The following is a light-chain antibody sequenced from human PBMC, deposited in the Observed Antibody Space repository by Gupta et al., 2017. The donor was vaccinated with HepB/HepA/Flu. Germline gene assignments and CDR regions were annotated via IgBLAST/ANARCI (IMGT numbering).Light chain of an antibody. CDR1: QSVSSSY. V-gene: IGKV3-20*01. J-gene: IGKJ2*01. Sequence: EIVLTQSPGTLSLSPGERATLSCRASQSVSSSYLTWYQQKPGQAPRLLIYGTSSSATGIPGRFSGSGSRGDFTLTISRLEPEDFAVYYYQQYGSSPYTFGQGTRLEIK. CDR3: QQYGSSPYT. CDR2: GTS.